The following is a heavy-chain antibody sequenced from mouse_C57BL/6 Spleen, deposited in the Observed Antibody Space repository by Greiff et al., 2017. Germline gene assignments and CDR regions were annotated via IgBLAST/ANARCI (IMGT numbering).Heavy chain of an antibody. CDR2: IYPGDGDT. J-gene: IGHJ2*01. CDR1: GYAFSSYW. CDR3: AREGPLYFDY. D-gene: IGHD3-3*01. V-gene: IGHV1-80*01. Sequence: LVESGAELVKPGASVKISCKASGYAFSSYWMNWVKQRPGKGLEWIGQIYPGDGDTNYNGKFKGKATLTADKSSSTAYMQLSSLTSEDSAVYFCAREGPLYFDYWGQGTTLTVSS.